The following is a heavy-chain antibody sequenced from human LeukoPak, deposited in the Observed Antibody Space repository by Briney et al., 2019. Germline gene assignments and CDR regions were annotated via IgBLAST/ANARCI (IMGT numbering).Heavy chain of an antibody. CDR1: GFTFSSYW. CDR3: AKAGLYDFWSGYYNGFFDY. J-gene: IGHJ4*02. CDR2: ISYDGSNK. Sequence: PGGSLRLSCAASGFTFSSYWMSWVRQAPGKGLEWVAVISYDGSNKYYADSVKGRFTISRDNSKNTLYLQMNSLRAEDTAVYYCAKAGLYDFWSGYYNGFFDYWGQGTLVTVSS. D-gene: IGHD3-3*01. V-gene: IGHV3-30*18.